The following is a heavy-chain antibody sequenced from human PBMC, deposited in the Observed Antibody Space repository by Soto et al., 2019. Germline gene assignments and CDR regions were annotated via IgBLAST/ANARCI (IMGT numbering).Heavy chain of an antibody. V-gene: IGHV1-69*06. CDR1: GPTFSSYA. CDR3: ARGSIAAAGSNYYYCMDV. Sequence: SVKVSCKASGPTFSSYAINWVRQAPGQGLEWMGGIIPIFGTANYAQKFQVRVTITADKSTSTAYMELSSLRSEDTAVYYCARGSIAAAGSNYYYCMDVWGQGTTVTVSS. CDR2: IIPIFGTA. J-gene: IGHJ6*02. D-gene: IGHD6-13*01.